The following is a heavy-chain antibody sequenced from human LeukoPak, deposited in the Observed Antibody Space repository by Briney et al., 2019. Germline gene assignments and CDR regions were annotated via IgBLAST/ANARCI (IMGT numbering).Heavy chain of an antibody. CDR1: GFTFDDYG. D-gene: IGHD1-26*01. V-gene: IGHV3-20*04. CDR3: ARSSGARYYYYYMDV. J-gene: IGHJ6*03. Sequence: GGSLRLSCAASGFTFDDYGMSWVRQAPGKGLEWVSGINWNGGSTGCADSVKGRFTISRDNAKNSLYLQMNSLRAEDTALYYCARSSGARYYYYYMDVWGKGTTVTVSS. CDR2: INWNGGST.